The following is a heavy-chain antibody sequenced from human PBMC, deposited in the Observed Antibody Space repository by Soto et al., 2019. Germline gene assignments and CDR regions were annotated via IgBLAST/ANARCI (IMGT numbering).Heavy chain of an antibody. V-gene: IGHV3-73*01. CDR2: IRSKANSYAT. J-gene: IGHJ4*02. CDR1: GFTFSGSA. CDR3: TRRVLRYCSSTSCSDTTFDY. D-gene: IGHD2-2*01. Sequence: VGSLRLSCAASGFTFSGSAMHWFREASVKGLEWVGLIRSKANSYATAYAASVRGRFTISRDDSKNTAYLQMNSLKTEDTAVYYCTRRVLRYCSSTSCSDTTFDYWGQGTLVTVS.